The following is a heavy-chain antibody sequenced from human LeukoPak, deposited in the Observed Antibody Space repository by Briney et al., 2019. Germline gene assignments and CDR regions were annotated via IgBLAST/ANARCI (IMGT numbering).Heavy chain of an antibody. CDR2: IKQDGSEK. Sequence: PGGSLRLSCAASGLTFSSYWMSWVRQAPGKGLEWVANIKQDGSEKYYVDSVKGRFTISRDNAKNSLYLQMNSLRAEDTAVYYCARDDDFWSGYLYWGQGTLVTVSS. J-gene: IGHJ4*02. D-gene: IGHD3-3*01. V-gene: IGHV3-7*01. CDR3: ARDDDFWSGYLY. CDR1: GLTFSSYW.